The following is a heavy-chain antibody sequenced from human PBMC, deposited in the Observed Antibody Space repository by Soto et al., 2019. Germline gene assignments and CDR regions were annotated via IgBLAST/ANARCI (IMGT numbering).Heavy chain of an antibody. D-gene: IGHD3-10*01. J-gene: IGHJ4*02. V-gene: IGHV4-39*01. CDR1: GGSINNSSFY. Sequence: SETLSLTCTVSGGSINNSSFYWGWVRQPPGKRLEWIGSIYYSGSAYYNPSLKSRLTISVGTSKNQFSLNLSSVTAADTAVYFCARRPLVRGIIPYYFDSWGQGTLVTVSS. CDR3: ARRPLVRGIIPYYFDS. CDR2: IYYSGSA.